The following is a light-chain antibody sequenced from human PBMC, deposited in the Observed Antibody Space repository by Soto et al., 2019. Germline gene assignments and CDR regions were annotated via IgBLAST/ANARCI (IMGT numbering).Light chain of an antibody. J-gene: IGKJ4*01. CDR2: GAS. V-gene: IGKV3-15*01. Sequence: EIVMTQSPATLSVSPGERATLSCRASQSVNNKLAWYQQKLGQAPRLLIYGASTRATGIPARFSGSGSGTEFTLTISSLQSEDFSIDYCQEYNNWPPLTFGGGTKVEIK. CDR1: QSVNNK. CDR3: QEYNNWPPLT.